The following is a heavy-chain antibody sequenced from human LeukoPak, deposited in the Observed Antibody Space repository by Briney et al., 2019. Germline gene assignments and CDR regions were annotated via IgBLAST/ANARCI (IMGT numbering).Heavy chain of an antibody. J-gene: IGHJ6*03. V-gene: IGHV1-2*02. CDR3: ARGGLDTAMVMYYHYYYMDV. CDR1: GYTFTGYY. Sequence: ASVKVSCKASGYTFTGYYMNWVPQAPGQGLEWMGWINPNSGGTNYAQKFQGRVTMTRDTSISTAYMELSRLRSDDTAVYYCARGGLDTAMVMYYHYYYMDVWGKGTTVTVSS. D-gene: IGHD5-18*01. CDR2: INPNSGGT.